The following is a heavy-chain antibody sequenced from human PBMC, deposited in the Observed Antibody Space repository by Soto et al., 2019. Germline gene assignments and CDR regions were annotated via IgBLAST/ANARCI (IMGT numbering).Heavy chain of an antibody. J-gene: IGHJ4*02. Sequence: QVQLVQSGAEVKKPGSSVKVSCKASGGTFSSYAISWVRQAPGQGLEWMGGIIPIFGTANYAQKFQGSVTITADESTSTAYMELSSLRSDDTAVYYCARDPLDSYGYLDYWGQGTLVTVPS. V-gene: IGHV1-69*12. CDR1: GGTFSSYA. CDR2: IIPIFGTA. CDR3: ARDPLDSYGYLDY. D-gene: IGHD5-18*01.